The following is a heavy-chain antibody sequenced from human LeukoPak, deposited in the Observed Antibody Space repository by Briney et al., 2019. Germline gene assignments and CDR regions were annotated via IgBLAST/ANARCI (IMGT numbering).Heavy chain of an antibody. Sequence: SETLSLTCTVSGSSISSGVYYWSWIRQPPGKGLECIGYIHYTGSTNYNPSLKSRVTISVDTSKSQFSLKLSSVAAADTAIYYCARGGYYGSGNDFRFDPWGQGTLVTVSS. J-gene: IGHJ5*02. D-gene: IGHD3-10*01. CDR3: ARGGYYGSGNDFRFDP. V-gene: IGHV4-61*08. CDR1: GSSISSGVYY. CDR2: IHYTGST.